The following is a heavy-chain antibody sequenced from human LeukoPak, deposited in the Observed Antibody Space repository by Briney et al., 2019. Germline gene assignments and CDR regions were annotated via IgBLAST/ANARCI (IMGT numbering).Heavy chain of an antibody. CDR2: IYYSGST. D-gene: IGHD3-3*01. Sequence: SETLSLTCTVSGGSISSSSYYWGWIRQPPGKGLEWIGSIYYSGSTYYNPSLKSRVTISVDTSKNQFSLELSSVTAADTAVYYCARVEFRSDFWSGYYNNYYYYMDVWGKGTTVTVSS. V-gene: IGHV4-39*07. J-gene: IGHJ6*03. CDR1: GGSISSSSYY. CDR3: ARVEFRSDFWSGYYNNYYYYMDV.